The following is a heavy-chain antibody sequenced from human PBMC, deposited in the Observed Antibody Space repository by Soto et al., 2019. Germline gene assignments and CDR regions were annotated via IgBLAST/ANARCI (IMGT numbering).Heavy chain of an antibody. Sequence: EVQLVESGGGLVQPGGSLRLSCAASGFTFSTYWMTWVRRPPGKGLEWVANLDQDGSERYYVDSVRGRFTISRDNAKNSLYLQMNSLRPEDTAVYYCVFGGNFFVYWGQGTLVTVSP. V-gene: IGHV3-7*01. J-gene: IGHJ4*02. D-gene: IGHD3-16*01. CDR1: GFTFSTYW. CDR2: LDQDGSER. CDR3: VFGGNFFVY.